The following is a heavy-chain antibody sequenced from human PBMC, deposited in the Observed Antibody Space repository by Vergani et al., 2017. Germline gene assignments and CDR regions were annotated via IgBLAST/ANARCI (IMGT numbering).Heavy chain of an antibody. CDR3: AKEAGTTPYYYYYGMDV. CDR1: GFTFSSYE. V-gene: IGHV3-48*03. J-gene: IGHJ6*02. D-gene: IGHD1-1*01. CDR2: ISSSGSTI. Sequence: EVQLLESGGGLVQPGGSLRLSCAASGFTFSSYEMNWVRQAPGKGLEWVSYISSSGSTIYYADSVKGRFTISRDNSKNSLYLQMNSLRTEDTALYYCAKEAGTTPYYYYYGMDVWGQGTTVTVSS.